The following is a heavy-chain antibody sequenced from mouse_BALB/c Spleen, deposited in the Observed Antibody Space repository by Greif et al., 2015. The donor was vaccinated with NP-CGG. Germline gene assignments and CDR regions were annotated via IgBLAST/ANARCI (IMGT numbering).Heavy chain of an antibody. Sequence: QVQLQQSGAELVRPGTSVKISCKASGYTFTNYWLGWVKQRPGRGLEWIGDIYPGGGYTNYNEKFKGKATLTADTSSSTAYMQLSSLTSEDSAVYFCARGTTVVATDYWGQGTTLTVSS. D-gene: IGHD1-1*01. CDR1: GYTFTNYW. CDR2: IYPGGGYT. J-gene: IGHJ2*01. V-gene: IGHV1-63*02. CDR3: ARGTTVVATDY.